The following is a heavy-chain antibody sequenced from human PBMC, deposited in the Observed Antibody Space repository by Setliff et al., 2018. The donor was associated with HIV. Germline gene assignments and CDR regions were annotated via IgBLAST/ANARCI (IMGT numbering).Heavy chain of an antibody. J-gene: IGHJ3*02. D-gene: IGHD2-2*01. CDR3: ARAFCSSASCYGGGDAFDI. V-gene: IGHV4-31*03. CDR2: IYYSGNT. CDR1: GGSISSGGYY. Sequence: SETLSLTCTVSGGSISSGGYYWSWIRQHPGRGLEWIGYIYYSGNTYYNPSLKSRRTISVDTSKNHFSLKLSSVTAADTAVYYCARAFCSSASCYGGGDAFDIWGQGTMVTVSS.